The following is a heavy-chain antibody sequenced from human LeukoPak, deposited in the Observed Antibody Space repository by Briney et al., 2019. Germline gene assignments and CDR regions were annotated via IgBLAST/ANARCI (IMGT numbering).Heavy chain of an antibody. J-gene: IGHJ4*02. CDR2: TYYRSKWYN. Sequence: SQTLSLTCAISGDTVSSTSGAWNWIRQSPSRGLEWLGRTYYRSKWYNDYAVSVRSRITINPDTSKNQFSLQLNSVTPEDTAVYYCARTVHSYYFDYWGQETLVTVSS. D-gene: IGHD4-17*01. CDR1: GDTVSSTSGA. V-gene: IGHV6-1*01. CDR3: ARTVHSYYFDY.